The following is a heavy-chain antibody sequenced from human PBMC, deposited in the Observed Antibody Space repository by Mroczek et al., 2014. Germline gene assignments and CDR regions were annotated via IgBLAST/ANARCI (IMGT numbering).Heavy chain of an antibody. CDR2: IKQDGSEK. D-gene: IGHD5-18*01. CDR3: ARDQNRIRPGWYFDL. J-gene: IGHJ2*01. V-gene: IGHV3-7*01. Sequence: VQLQQSGGGLVQPGGSLRLSCAASGFTFSSYWMSWVRQAPGKGLEWVANIKQDGSEKYYVDSVKGRFTISRDNAKNSLYLQMNSLRAEDTAVYYCARDQNRIRPGWYFDLWGRGTLVTVSS. CDR1: GFTFSSYW.